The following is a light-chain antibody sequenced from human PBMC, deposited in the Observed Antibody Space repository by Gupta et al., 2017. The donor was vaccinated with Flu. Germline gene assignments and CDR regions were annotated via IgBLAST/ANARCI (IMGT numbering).Light chain of an antibody. CDR3: QQYGSAPLT. CDR1: QSVSSSY. J-gene: IGKJ4*01. CDR2: DAS. Sequence: ERATLSCRASQSVSSSYLAWYQQKPGQAPRLLIYDASSRATGIPHRFSGSGSGTDFTLTISRLEPEDFAVYYCQQYGSAPLTFGGGTKVEIK. V-gene: IGKV3-20*01.